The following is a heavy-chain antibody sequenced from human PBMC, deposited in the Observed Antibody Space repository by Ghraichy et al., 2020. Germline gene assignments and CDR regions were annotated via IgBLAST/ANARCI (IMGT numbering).Heavy chain of an antibody. V-gene: IGHV4-34*01. CDR1: GGSFSGYY. D-gene: IGHD4-23*01. J-gene: IGHJ6*02. CDR2: INHSGST. Sequence: SETLSLTCAVYGGSFSGYYWSWIRQPPGKGLEWIGEINHSGSTNYNPSLKSRVTISVDTSKNQFSLKLSSVTAADTAVYYCARVPAYGDNGCGYYYGMDVWGQGTTVTVSS. CDR3: ARVPAYGDNGCGYYYGMDV.